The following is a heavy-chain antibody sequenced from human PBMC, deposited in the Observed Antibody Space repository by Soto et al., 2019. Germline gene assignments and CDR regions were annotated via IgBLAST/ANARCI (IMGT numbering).Heavy chain of an antibody. CDR3: ARSGVITWAAGYYGMDV. J-gene: IGHJ6*02. Sequence: QVQLVQSGAEVKKPGASVKVSCKASGYTFTSYGISWVRQAPGQGLEWLGWISAYNGNTNYAQKLQGRVTMTTDTSTSTAYMELRSLRSDDTAVYYCARSGVITWAAGYYGMDVWGQGTTVTVSS. CDR2: ISAYNGNT. V-gene: IGHV1-18*04. CDR1: GYTFTSYG. D-gene: IGHD3-16*01.